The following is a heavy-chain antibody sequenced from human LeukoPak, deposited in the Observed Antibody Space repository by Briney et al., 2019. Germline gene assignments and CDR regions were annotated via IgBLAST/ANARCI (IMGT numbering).Heavy chain of an antibody. CDR2: IYYSGST. CDR3: ARGGDPIIDY. D-gene: IGHD3-10*01. Sequence: SETLSLTCTVSGGSVSSGTYYWSWIRQPPGKGLEWIGYIYYSGSTNYNPSLKSRVTISVDTSKNQFSLKLSSVTAADTAVYYCARGGDPIIDYWGQGTLVTVSS. V-gene: IGHV4-61*01. J-gene: IGHJ4*02. CDR1: GGSVSSGTYY.